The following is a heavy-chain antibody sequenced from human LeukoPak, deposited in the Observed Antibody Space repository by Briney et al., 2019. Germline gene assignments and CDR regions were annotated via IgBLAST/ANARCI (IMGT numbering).Heavy chain of an antibody. J-gene: IGHJ4*02. CDR1: GFTFSSYA. V-gene: IGHV3-23*01. CDR2: ISGSGGST. CDR3: AKGISSGWYYFDY. Sequence: GGSLRLSCAASGFTFSSYAMSWVRQAPGKGLEWVSAISGSGGSTYYADSVKGRSTISRDNSKNTLYLQMNSLRAEDTAVYYCAKGISSGWYYFDYWGQGTLVTVSS. D-gene: IGHD6-19*01.